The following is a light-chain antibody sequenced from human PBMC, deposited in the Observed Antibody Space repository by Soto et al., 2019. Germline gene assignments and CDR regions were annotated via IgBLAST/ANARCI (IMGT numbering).Light chain of an antibody. Sequence: QSALTQPASVSGSPGQSITISCTGTSSDVGGYNYVSWYQQHPGTAPKLMIYDISNRPSVLSNRFSGYKSGKTASLTISVLQAEDEDDYCCSSYTSSSTRGFGGGTKLTVL. CDR1: SSDVGGYNY. CDR3: SSYTSSSTRG. CDR2: DIS. V-gene: IGLV2-14*01. J-gene: IGLJ2*01.